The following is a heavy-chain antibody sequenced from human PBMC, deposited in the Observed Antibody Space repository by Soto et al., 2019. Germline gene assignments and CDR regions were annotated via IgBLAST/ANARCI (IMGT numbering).Heavy chain of an antibody. CDR2: VSGYHGNT. D-gene: IGHD3-10*01. V-gene: IGHV1-18*01. J-gene: IGHJ6*02. Sequence: QVQLVQSETEVKKPGASVKVSCKASGYIFTNYDITWVRQAPGQGLEWMGWVSGYHGNTKYAQKFQDRVTMTTDTSTSTVYMELRSMRSDDTAVYYCARFGSAPYYYYGVDVWGQGTTVFVSS. CDR1: GYIFTNYD. CDR3: ARFGSAPYYYYGVDV.